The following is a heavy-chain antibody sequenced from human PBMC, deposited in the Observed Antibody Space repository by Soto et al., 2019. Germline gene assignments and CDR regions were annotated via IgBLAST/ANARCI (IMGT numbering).Heavy chain of an antibody. Sequence: QLQVQESGPGLVKPSETLSLTCTVSGGSISSSTYYWGWIRQPPGKGLEWIGSIYYTGSTYYNPSLTSRVTISVDTSKNQFSLKLRYVTAADTAVYYCARILGASDYVDYWGQGTLVTVSS. J-gene: IGHJ4*02. CDR3: ARILGASDYVDY. CDR1: GGSISSSTYY. V-gene: IGHV4-39*01. CDR2: IYYTGST. D-gene: IGHD3-10*01.